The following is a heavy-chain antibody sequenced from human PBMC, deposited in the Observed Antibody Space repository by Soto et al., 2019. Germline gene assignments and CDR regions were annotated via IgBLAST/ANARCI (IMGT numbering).Heavy chain of an antibody. CDR1: GYTFTSYA. CDR2: INAGNGNT. D-gene: IGHD3-16*02. J-gene: IGHJ5*02. Sequence: QVQLVQSGAEVKKPGASVKVSCKASGYTFTSYAMHWVRQAPGQRLEWMGWINAGNGNTKYSQKFQGRVTVTRDTSASTAYMELSSLRSEDTAVYYCARELEELSWFDPWGQGTLDPVSS. CDR3: ARELEELSWFDP. V-gene: IGHV1-3*01.